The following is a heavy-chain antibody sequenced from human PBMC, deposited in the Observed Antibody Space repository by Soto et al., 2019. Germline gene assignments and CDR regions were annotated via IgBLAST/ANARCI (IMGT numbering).Heavy chain of an antibody. CDR2: IIPMFGTA. Sequence: QVQLVQSGTEVKRPGSSVNVSCKASGGTFGSYAVSWVRQAPGQGLEWMGGIIPMFGTANYAPNFQDRVTITADASTSIAYMDLSRLRSEDTAVYYCATGPFRFLEGTQSYNWFDPWGQGTLVIVTS. V-gene: IGHV1-69*12. D-gene: IGHD3-3*01. J-gene: IGHJ5*02. CDR1: GGTFGSYA. CDR3: ATGPFRFLEGTQSYNWFDP.